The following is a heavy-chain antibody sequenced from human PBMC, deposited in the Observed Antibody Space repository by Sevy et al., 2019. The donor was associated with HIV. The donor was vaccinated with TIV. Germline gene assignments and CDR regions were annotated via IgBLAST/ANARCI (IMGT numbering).Heavy chain of an antibody. CDR2: INHSGST. D-gene: IGHD2-2*01. Sequence: SETLSLTCAVYGGSFSGYYWSWIRQPPGKGLERNGEINHSGSTNYNPSLKSRVTISVDTSKNQFSLKLSSVTAADTAVYYCARHCTGTSCSHAFDIWGQGTMVTVSS. CDR3: ARHCTGTSCSHAFDI. J-gene: IGHJ3*02. V-gene: IGHV4-34*01. CDR1: GGSFSGYY.